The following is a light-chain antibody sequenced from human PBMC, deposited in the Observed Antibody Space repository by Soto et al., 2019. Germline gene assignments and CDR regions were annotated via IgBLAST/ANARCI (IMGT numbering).Light chain of an antibody. CDR1: QVTSSY. J-gene: IGKJ5*01. V-gene: IGKV3-20*01. CDR3: QQYSTSPIS. Sequence: ENVLTQSPGTLSLSPGERATLSCRASQVTSSYLSWYQQRPGQAPRLLIYGASSRATGIPDRFSGSGSGTDFTLTISTQEPEDYAVYYCQQYSTSPISCGQGPRLEIK. CDR2: GAS.